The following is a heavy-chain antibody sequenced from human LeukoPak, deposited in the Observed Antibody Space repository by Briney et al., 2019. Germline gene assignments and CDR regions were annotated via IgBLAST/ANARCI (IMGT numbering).Heavy chain of an antibody. CDR1: GFTFSSYE. Sequence: GGSLRLSCAASGFTFSSYEMNWVRQAPGKGLEWVSAISGSGRSTYYADSVKGRFTISRDNSKNTLYLQMNSLRAEDTAVYYCAKGAGGYYYYYMDVWGKGTTVTVSS. D-gene: IGHD1-14*01. CDR3: AKGAGGYYYYYMDV. V-gene: IGHV3-23*01. CDR2: ISGSGRST. J-gene: IGHJ6*03.